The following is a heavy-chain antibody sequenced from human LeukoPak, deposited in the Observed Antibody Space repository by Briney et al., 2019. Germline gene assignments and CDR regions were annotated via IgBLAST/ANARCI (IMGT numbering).Heavy chain of an antibody. D-gene: IGHD2/OR15-2a*01. Sequence: GGSLRLSCLASGFSFNSYTMNWVREAPGKGLEWVSTISPVSSYTWYAESVKGRFTISRDNPKNSLYLQMDSLRAEDTAVYYCVRDVSRRIGMNVWGQGTTVTVSS. J-gene: IGHJ6*02. CDR2: ISPVSSYT. V-gene: IGHV3-21*01. CDR1: GFSFNSYT. CDR3: VRDVSRRIGMNV.